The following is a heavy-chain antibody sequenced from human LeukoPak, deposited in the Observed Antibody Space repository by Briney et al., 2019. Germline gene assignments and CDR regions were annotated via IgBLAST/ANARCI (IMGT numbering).Heavy chain of an antibody. Sequence: GGSLRLSRAASGFTVSSNYMSWVRQAPGKGLEWVSVIYSGGSTYYADSVKGRFTISRDNAKNSLYLQMNSLRAEDTAVYYCARERWSLYSNDYYYYGLDVWGQGTTVTVSS. J-gene: IGHJ6*02. D-gene: IGHD3-3*01. CDR1: GFTVSSNY. V-gene: IGHV3-53*01. CDR3: ARERWSLYSNDYYYYGLDV. CDR2: IYSGGST.